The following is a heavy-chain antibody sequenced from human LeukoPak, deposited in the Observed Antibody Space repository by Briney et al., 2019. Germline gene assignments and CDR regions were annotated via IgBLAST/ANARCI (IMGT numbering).Heavy chain of an antibody. Sequence: ETLSLXXTVSGGXXSSYYWSWIRQPPGKGLEWIXYIYYSGSTNYNPSLTSRVTISVDTSKNQFSLKLSSVTAADTAVYYCARSLTYYYDSSGYGTPDAFDIWGQGTMVTVSS. CDR2: IYYSGST. V-gene: IGHV4-59*01. CDR3: ARSLTYYYDSSGYGTPDAFDI. D-gene: IGHD3-22*01. J-gene: IGHJ3*02. CDR1: GGXXSSYY.